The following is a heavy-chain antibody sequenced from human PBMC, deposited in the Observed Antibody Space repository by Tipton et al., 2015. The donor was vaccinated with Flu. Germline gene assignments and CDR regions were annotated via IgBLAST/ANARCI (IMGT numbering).Heavy chain of an antibody. V-gene: IGHV4-61*02. CDR2: IYTSGST. Sequence: TLSLTCTVSGGSISSSSYYWSWIRQPAGKGLEWIGRIYTSGSTNYNPSLKSRVTMSVDTSKNQFSLKLSSVTAADTAVYYCARDGWLRGFDYWGQGTLVTVSS. CDR3: ARDGWLRGFDY. CDR1: GGSISSSSYY. J-gene: IGHJ4*02. D-gene: IGHD3-10*01.